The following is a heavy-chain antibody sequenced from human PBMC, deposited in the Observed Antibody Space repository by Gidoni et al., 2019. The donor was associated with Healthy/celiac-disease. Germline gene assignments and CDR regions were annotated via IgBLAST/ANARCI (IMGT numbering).Heavy chain of an antibody. CDR1: GFPFSSYG. V-gene: IGHV3-30*18. CDR2: ISYDGSNK. Sequence: QVQLVESGGGVVQPGRSLRLSCAASGFPFSSYGMHWVRQAPGKGLEWVAVISYDGSNKYYADSVKGRFTISRDNSKNTLYLQMNSLRAEDTAVYYCAKVQGRYGDYVNPDYWGQGTLVTVSS. D-gene: IGHD4-17*01. CDR3: AKVQGRYGDYVNPDY. J-gene: IGHJ4*02.